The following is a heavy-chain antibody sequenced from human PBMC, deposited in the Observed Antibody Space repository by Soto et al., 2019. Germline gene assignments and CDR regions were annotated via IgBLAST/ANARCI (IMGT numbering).Heavy chain of an antibody. CDR2: ISGSGGST. D-gene: IGHD3-3*01. CDR3: AKGRITIFGVVNYGMDV. J-gene: IGHJ6*02. Sequence: GGSLRLSCAASGFTFSSYAMSWVRQAPGKGLEWVSAISGSGGSTYYADSVKGRFTISRDNSKNTLYLQMNSLRAEDTAVYYCAKGRITIFGVVNYGMDVWGQGAMVTVSS. CDR1: GFTFSSYA. V-gene: IGHV3-23*01.